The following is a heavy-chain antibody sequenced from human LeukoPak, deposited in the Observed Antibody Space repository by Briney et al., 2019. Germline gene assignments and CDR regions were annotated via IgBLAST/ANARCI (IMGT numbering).Heavy chain of an antibody. J-gene: IGHJ3*02. CDR3: AKETALHAFDI. V-gene: IGHV3-30*18. CDR2: ISYDGSNK. CDR1: GFTFSSYG. Sequence: GGSLRLSCAASGFTFSSYGMHWVRQAPGKGLEWVAVISYDGSNKYYADSVKGRFTISRDNSKNTLYLQMNSLRAEDTAVYYCAKETALHAFDIWGQGTMVTVSS.